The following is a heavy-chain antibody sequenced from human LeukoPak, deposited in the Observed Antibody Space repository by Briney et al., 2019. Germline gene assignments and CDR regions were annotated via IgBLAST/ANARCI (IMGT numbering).Heavy chain of an antibody. CDR2: INHSGST. J-gene: IGHJ4*02. CDR3: ARRYYDILTGYYTDY. D-gene: IGHD3-9*01. CDR1: GGSFSGYY. V-gene: IGHV4-34*01. Sequence: SETLSLTCAVYGGSFSGYYWSWIRQPPGKGLEWIGEINHSGSTNYNPSLKSRVTISVDTSKNQFSLKLSSVTAADTAVYYCARRYYDILTGYYTDYWGQGTLVTVSS.